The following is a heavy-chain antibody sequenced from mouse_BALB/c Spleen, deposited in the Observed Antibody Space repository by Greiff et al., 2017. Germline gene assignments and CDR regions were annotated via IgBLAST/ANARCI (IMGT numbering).Heavy chain of an antibody. Sequence: QVQLQQSGAELMKPGASVKISCKATGYTFSSYWIEWVKQRPGHGLEWIGVILPGSGSTNYNEKFKGKATFTADTSSNTAYMQLSSLTSEDSAVYYCAREYGNYDAMDYWGQGTSVTVSS. CDR3: AREYGNYDAMDY. V-gene: IGHV1-9*01. J-gene: IGHJ4*01. CDR1: GYTFSSYW. D-gene: IGHD2-10*02. CDR2: ILPGSGST.